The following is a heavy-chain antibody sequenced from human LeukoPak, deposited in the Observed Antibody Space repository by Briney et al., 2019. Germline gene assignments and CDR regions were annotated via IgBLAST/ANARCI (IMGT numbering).Heavy chain of an antibody. CDR2: KYYSGST. J-gene: IGHJ4*02. Sequence: SETLSLTCAVSGVSINTCCYYWTWVRQPRGKGVEWIVYKYYSGSTRDNSSLRSRLTISLDSSKNQFSLRLTSVTAADTAVYYCARGRSYGFDFDSWGPGTLVIVSS. V-gene: IGHV4-61*01. D-gene: IGHD5-18*01. CDR3: ARGRSYGFDFDS. CDR1: GVSINTCCYY.